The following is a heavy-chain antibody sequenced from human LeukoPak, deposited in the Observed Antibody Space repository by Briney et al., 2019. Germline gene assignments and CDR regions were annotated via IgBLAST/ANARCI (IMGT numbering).Heavy chain of an antibody. J-gene: IGHJ4*02. CDR2: ILYDGRTT. CDR1: GFTFRSYT. Sequence: GGSLRLSCAASGFTFRSYTMHWVRQAPGKGLEWVAVILYDGRTTNYAESVRGRFTISRDTSENTLYLQMNNLRPEDTAIYYCARDILGSAFSFDYWGQGTLVTVSS. V-gene: IGHV3-30*04. D-gene: IGHD1-26*01. CDR3: ARDILGSAFSFDY.